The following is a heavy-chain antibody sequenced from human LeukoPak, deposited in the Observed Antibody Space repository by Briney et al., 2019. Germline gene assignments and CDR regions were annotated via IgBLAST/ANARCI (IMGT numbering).Heavy chain of an antibody. Sequence: GGSLRLSCAASGFTFSDYYMSWIRQAPGKGLEWVSYISSSGSTIYYADSVKGRFTISRDNAKNSLYLQMNSLRAEDTAVYYCARGDPYGGVYYYGMDVWGQGTTVTVSS. CDR1: GFTFSDYY. V-gene: IGHV3-11*01. J-gene: IGHJ6*02. CDR2: ISSSGSTI. CDR3: ARGDPYGGVYYYGMDV. D-gene: IGHD4-23*01.